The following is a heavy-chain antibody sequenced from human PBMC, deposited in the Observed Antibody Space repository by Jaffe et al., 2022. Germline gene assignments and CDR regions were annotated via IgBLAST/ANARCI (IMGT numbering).Heavy chain of an antibody. D-gene: IGHD3-10*01. V-gene: IGHV4-4*02. CDR3: ARNRELLWFGELWGARDAFDI. J-gene: IGHJ3*02. CDR2: IYHSGST. Sequence: QVQLQESGPGLVKPSGTLSLTCAVSGGSISSSNWWSWIRQPPGKGLEWIGEIYHSGSTNYNPSLKSRVTISVDKSKNQFSLKLSSVTAADTAVYYCARNRELLWFGELWGARDAFDIWGQGTMVTVSS. CDR1: GGSISSSNW.